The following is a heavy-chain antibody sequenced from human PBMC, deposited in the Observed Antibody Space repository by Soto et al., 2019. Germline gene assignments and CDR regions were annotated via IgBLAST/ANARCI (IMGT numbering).Heavy chain of an antibody. CDR3: ARERVYNWNSAYYFDY. J-gene: IGHJ4*02. D-gene: IGHD1-7*01. Sequence: QVQLVQSGAEVKKPGSSVQVSCKASGGTFSSYAISWVRHAPGQGLEWMGGIIPIFGTANYAQKFQGRVTITADESTNTAYMELSSLRSEDTAVYYCARERVYNWNSAYYFDYWGQGTLVTVSS. V-gene: IGHV1-69*01. CDR2: IIPIFGTA. CDR1: GGTFSSYA.